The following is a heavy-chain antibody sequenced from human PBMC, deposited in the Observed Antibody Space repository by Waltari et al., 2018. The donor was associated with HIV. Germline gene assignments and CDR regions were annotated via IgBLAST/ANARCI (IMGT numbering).Heavy chain of an antibody. CDR1: GFTFRSFW. D-gene: IGHD3-10*01. CDR2: IKQDGSEK. V-gene: IGHV3-7*04. Sequence: EVQLVESGGGLVQPGGSLSLSCAASGFTFRSFWMGWVRRAPGKGLEWVANIKQDGSEKYYVDSVNGRFTISRDNAENSLYLQMNSLRAEDTAVYYCARGGFYGSGSKVNWGQGTLVTVSS. CDR3: ARGGFYGSGSKVN. J-gene: IGHJ4*02.